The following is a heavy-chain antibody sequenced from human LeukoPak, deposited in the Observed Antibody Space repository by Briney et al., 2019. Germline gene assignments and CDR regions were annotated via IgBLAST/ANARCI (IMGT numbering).Heavy chain of an antibody. CDR2: IYSSAVT. CDR3: ARGFCSGGTCFDY. D-gene: IGHD2-15*01. Sequence: GGSLRLSCAASGFTVSSNYMTWVRQAPGKGLEWVSLIYSSAVTDYADSVKGRYAISVDNSKNMMYLQMNSLRAEDTAVYHCARGFCSGGTCFDYWGQGTLVTVSS. V-gene: IGHV3-53*01. J-gene: IGHJ4*02. CDR1: GFTVSSNY.